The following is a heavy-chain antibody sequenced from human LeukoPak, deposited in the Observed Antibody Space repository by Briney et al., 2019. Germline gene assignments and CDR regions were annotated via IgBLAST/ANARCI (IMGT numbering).Heavy chain of an antibody. Sequence: PGGSLRLSCAASGFTFDDYAMHWVRQAPGKGLEWVSGITWNSGSRDYADSVKGRFTISRDNAKNSLYLQMNSLRAEDTAVYYCARDKAAAGEFDYWGQGTLVTVSS. CDR2: ITWNSGSR. V-gene: IGHV3-9*01. D-gene: IGHD6-13*01. J-gene: IGHJ4*02. CDR3: ARDKAAAGEFDY. CDR1: GFTFDDYA.